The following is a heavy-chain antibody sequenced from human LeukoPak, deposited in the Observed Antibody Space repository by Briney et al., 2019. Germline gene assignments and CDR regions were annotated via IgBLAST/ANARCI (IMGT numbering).Heavy chain of an antibody. CDR3: ARDNVQQLVPYYYYYYMDV. CDR1: GFTFDDYA. Sequence: HAGGSLRLSCAASGFTFDDYAMHWVRQAPGKGLEWVSGISWNSGSIGYADSVKGRFTISRDNAKNSLYLQMNSLRAEDTALYYCARDNVQQLVPYYYYYYMDVWGKGTTVTVSS. CDR2: ISWNSGSI. V-gene: IGHV3-9*01. J-gene: IGHJ6*03. D-gene: IGHD6-6*01.